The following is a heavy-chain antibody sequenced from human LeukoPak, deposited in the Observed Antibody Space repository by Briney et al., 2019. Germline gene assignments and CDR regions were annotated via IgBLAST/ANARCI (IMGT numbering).Heavy chain of an antibody. Sequence: GASVKVSCKASGYTFTGYYMHWVRQAPGQRPEWMGKIIPIFDTTNYAQKFQGRVTITADKSTSTAYMELSSLRSEDTAVYFCASHIRGGLDRRNYYLDYWGQGTLVTVSS. J-gene: IGHJ4*02. CDR2: IIPIFDTT. CDR1: GYTFTGYY. CDR3: ASHIRGGLDRRNYYLDY. V-gene: IGHV1-46*01. D-gene: IGHD1-1*01.